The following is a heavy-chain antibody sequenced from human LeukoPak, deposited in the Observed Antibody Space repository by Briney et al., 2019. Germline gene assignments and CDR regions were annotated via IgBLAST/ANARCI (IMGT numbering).Heavy chain of an antibody. V-gene: IGHV1-69*05. D-gene: IGHD5-18*01. Sequence: GASVKVSCKASEGTFSSYAISWVRQAPGQGLEWRGGFIPIFGTANYAQKFQGRVTITTDESTSTAYMELSSLRSEDTAVYYCARGNVDTAMVSYYYYYMDVWGKGTTVTVSS. CDR1: EGTFSSYA. J-gene: IGHJ6*03. CDR2: FIPIFGTA. CDR3: ARGNVDTAMVSYYYYYMDV.